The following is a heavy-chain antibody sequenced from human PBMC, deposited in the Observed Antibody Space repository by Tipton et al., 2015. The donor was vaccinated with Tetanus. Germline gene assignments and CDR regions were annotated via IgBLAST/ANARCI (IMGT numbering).Heavy chain of an antibody. CDR1: GFTFSSYA. CDR3: AKPDSSGYYYYFDY. CDR2: IYSSGSST. V-gene: IGHV3-23*03. J-gene: IGHJ4*02. Sequence: GSLRLSCAASGFTFSSYAMSWVRQAPGKGLEWVSVIYSSGSSTYYADSVKGRFTISRDNSKNTLYLQMNSLRAEDTAVYYCAKPDSSGYYYYFDYWGQGTLVTVSS. D-gene: IGHD3-22*01.